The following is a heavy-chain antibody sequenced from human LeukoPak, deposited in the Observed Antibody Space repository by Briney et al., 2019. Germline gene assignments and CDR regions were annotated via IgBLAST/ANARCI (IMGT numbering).Heavy chain of an antibody. CDR2: ISSSSSYI. J-gene: IGHJ4*02. CDR3: ARDPPYYYDSSGQVDY. Sequence: GGSLRLSCAASGFTFSSYSMNWVRQALGKGLEWVSSISSSSSYIYYADSVKGRFTISRDNAKNSLYLQMNSLRAEDTAVYYCARDPPYYYDSSGQVDYWGQGTLVTVSS. V-gene: IGHV3-21*01. D-gene: IGHD3-22*01. CDR1: GFTFSSYS.